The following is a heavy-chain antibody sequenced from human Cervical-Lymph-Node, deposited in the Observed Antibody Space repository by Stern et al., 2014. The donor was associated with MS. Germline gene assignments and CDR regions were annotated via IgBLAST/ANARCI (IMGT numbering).Heavy chain of an antibody. J-gene: IGHJ1*01. Sequence: VHLVESGPGLVKPSQTLSLTCTVSGDSISSGDYYWNWIRQPAGKGLEWIGRIYTNGRTDYNPSLKSRITISLDTSKNQLSLKRGSVTAADTAVYYCARGVGYCSSTSCYADFKHWGQGTLVTVSS. D-gene: IGHD2-2*01. CDR1: GDSISSGDYY. CDR3: ARGVGYCSSTSCYADFKH. CDR2: IYTNGRT. V-gene: IGHV4-61*02.